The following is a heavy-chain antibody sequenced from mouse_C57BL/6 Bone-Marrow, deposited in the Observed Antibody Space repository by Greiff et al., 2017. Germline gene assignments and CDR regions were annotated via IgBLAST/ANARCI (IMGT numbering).Heavy chain of an antibody. J-gene: IGHJ3*01. CDR1: GYTFTSYG. CDR2: IYPRSGNT. Sequence: QVQLQQSGAELARPGASVKLSCKASGYTFTSYGISWVKQRTGQGLEWIGEIYPRSGNTYYNEKFKGKATLTADKSSSTAYMKLRSLTSEDSAVYFCARPPHYGNYPWFAYWGQGTLVTVSA. CDR3: ARPPHYGNYPWFAY. D-gene: IGHD2-1*01. V-gene: IGHV1-81*01.